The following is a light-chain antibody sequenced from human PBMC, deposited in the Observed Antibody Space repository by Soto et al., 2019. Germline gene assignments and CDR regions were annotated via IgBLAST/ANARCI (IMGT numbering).Light chain of an antibody. Sequence: EIVMTQSPATLSVSPGERATLSCRASQSVSSNLAWYQQKPGQAPRLLIYGASTRATGIPARFSGSGSGTEFTLTISSLQSEDCAVYYCQQYNNWPGTFGQGTKLEIK. CDR1: QSVSSN. CDR3: QQYNNWPGT. V-gene: IGKV3-15*01. J-gene: IGKJ2*01. CDR2: GAS.